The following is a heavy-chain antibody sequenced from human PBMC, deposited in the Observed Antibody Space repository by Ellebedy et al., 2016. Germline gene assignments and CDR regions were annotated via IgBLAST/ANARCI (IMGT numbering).Heavy chain of an antibody. CDR3: ARMGYSSSWYRTPLWPFNWFDP. Sequence: SETLSLTCAVYGGSFSGYCWSWIRQPPGKGLEWIGEINHSGSTNYNPSLKSRVTISVDTSKNQFSLKLSSVTAADTAVYYCARMGYSSSWYRTPLWPFNWFDPWGQGTLVTVSS. J-gene: IGHJ5*02. V-gene: IGHV4-34*01. CDR1: GGSFSGYC. CDR2: INHSGST. D-gene: IGHD6-13*01.